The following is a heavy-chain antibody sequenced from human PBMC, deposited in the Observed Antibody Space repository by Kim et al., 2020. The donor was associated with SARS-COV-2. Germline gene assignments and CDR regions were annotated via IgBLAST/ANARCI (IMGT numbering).Heavy chain of an antibody. V-gene: IGHV4-59*13. CDR2: IYYSGST. CDR1: GGSISSYY. CDR3: ARDRGNYGADY. J-gene: IGHJ4*02. Sequence: SETLSLTCTVSGGSISSYYWSWIRQPPGKGLEWIGYIYYSGSTNYNPSLKSRVTISVDTSKNQFSLKLSSVTAADTAVYYCARDRGNYGADYWGQGTLVT. D-gene: IGHD1-7*01.